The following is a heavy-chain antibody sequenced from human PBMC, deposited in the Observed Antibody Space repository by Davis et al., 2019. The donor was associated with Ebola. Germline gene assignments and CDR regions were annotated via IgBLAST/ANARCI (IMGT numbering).Heavy chain of an antibody. Sequence: PSETLSLTCAVYGGSFSGYYWGWIRQPPGKGLEWVSAISGSGGSTYYADSVKGRFTISRDNSKNTLYLQMNSLRAEDTAVYYCAKEGWELDYFYYWGQGTLVTVSS. V-gene: IGHV3-23*01. CDR2: ISGSGGST. D-gene: IGHD1-26*01. CDR3: AKEGWELDYFYY. CDR1: GGSFSGYY. J-gene: IGHJ4*02.